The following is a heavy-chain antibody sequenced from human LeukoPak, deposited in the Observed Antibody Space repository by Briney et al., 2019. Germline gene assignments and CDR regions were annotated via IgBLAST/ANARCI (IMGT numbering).Heavy chain of an antibody. CDR3: ARTGREYQLLWWFDP. CDR2: ISSSSSYI. D-gene: IGHD2-2*01. Sequence: GGSLRLTCAASGFTFSSYSMNWVRQAPGKGLEWVSSISSSSSYIYYADSVKGRFTISRDNAKNSLYLQMNSLRAEDTAVYYCARTGREYQLLWWFDPWGQGTLVTVSS. J-gene: IGHJ5*02. V-gene: IGHV3-21*01. CDR1: GFTFSSYS.